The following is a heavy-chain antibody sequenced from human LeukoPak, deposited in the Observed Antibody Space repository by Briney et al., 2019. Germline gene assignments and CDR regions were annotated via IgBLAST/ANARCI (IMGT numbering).Heavy chain of an antibody. D-gene: IGHD6-19*01. CDR1: GYSISSGYY. J-gene: IGHJ4*02. CDR3: ARDASSGWYVFDY. Sequence: SETLSLTCTVSGYSISSGYYWGWIRQPPGKGLEWIGSIYHSGSTYYNPSLKSRVTISVDTSKNQFSLKLSSVTAADTAVYYCARDASSGWYVFDYRGQGTLVTVSS. CDR2: IYHSGST. V-gene: IGHV4-38-2*02.